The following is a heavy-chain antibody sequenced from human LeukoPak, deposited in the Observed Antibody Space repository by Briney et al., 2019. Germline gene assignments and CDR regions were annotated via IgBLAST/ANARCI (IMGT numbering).Heavy chain of an antibody. D-gene: IGHD3-16*01. CDR2: VFYSGST. CDR1: GGSIIDFY. Sequence: PSETLSLTCTVSGGSIIDFYWSWIRHPPGKGLEWIGNVFYSGSTNYNPSLKSRVTISVDTSKNQFSLKLSSVTAADTAVYYCARGSPYVENAFDIWGQGTMVTVSS. V-gene: IGHV4-59*12. J-gene: IGHJ3*02. CDR3: ARGSPYVENAFDI.